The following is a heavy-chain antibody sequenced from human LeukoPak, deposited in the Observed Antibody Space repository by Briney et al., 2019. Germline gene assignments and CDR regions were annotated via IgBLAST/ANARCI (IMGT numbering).Heavy chain of an antibody. CDR1: GDTFSSYA. V-gene: IGHV1-69*05. J-gene: IGHJ4*02. D-gene: IGHD3-3*01. Sequence: GASVKVSCKASGDTFSSYAISWVRQAPGQGLEWMGGIIPIFGTANYAQKFQGRVTITTDESTSTAYMELSSLRSEDTAVYYCARLRDDFWSGYYISLEASPLDYWGQGTLVTVSS. CDR2: IIPIFGTA. CDR3: ARLRDDFWSGYYISLEASPLDY.